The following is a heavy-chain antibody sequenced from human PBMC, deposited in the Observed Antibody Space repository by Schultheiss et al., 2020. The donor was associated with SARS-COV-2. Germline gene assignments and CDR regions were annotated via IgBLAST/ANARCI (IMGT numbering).Heavy chain of an antibody. CDR2: ISSTGST. J-gene: IGHJ5*02. CDR3: ARQDHGDHGRPNWFDP. Sequence: LVKPTQTLILTCTFSGFSLSTGGMRVSWIRQSPVKGLEWIASISSTGSTHDNPSLRSRVAISVDTFKNQFSLRLRSVSAADTAAYYCARQDHGDHGRPNWFDPWGQGTLVTVSS. V-gene: IGHV4-30-2*03. CDR1: GFSLSTGGMR. D-gene: IGHD4-17*01.